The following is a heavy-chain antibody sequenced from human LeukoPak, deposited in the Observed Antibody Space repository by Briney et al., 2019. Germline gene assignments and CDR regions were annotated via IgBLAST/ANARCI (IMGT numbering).Heavy chain of an antibody. CDR2: ISNTGTDT. J-gene: IGHJ6*02. CDR1: GFTFTNYA. V-gene: IGHV3-23*01. CDR3: AKVPYSDYGSGRPPFMDV. D-gene: IGHD3-10*01. Sequence: GGSLRLSCVASGFTFTNYAMSWIRQAPGKGLGWVPTISNTGTDTYYADSVQGRFTIARDNSENTLYLQMNNLRAEDTAIYYCAKVPYSDYGSGRPPFMDVWGQGTTVAVSS.